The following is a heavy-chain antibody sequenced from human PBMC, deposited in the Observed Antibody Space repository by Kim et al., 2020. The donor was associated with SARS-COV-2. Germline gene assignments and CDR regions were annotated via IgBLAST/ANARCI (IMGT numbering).Heavy chain of an antibody. CDR1: GFTFDDYA. V-gene: IGHV3-9*01. CDR3: AKDISPMTTVTPSMGMDV. J-gene: IGHJ6*02. Sequence: GGSLRLSCAASGFTFDDYAMHWVRQAPGKGLEWVSGISWNSGSIGYADSVKGRFTISRDNAKNSLYLQMNSLRAEDTALYYCAKDISPMTTVTPSMGMDVWGQGTTVTVSS. CDR2: ISWNSGSI. D-gene: IGHD4-17*01.